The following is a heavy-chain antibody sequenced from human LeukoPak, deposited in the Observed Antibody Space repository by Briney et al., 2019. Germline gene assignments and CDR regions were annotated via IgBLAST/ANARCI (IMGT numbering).Heavy chain of an antibody. J-gene: IGHJ4*02. D-gene: IGHD2-8*01. V-gene: IGHV1-2*02. CDR3: ARDEGYCTNDVCLATIGHFDY. CDR2: INPNSGGT. CDR1: GYTFTGYY. Sequence: ASVKVSCKASGYTFTGYYIHWVRQAPGQGLEWMGWINPNSGGTKYAQKFQGRVTMTRDTPISTANMELSRLGSDDTAVYYCARDEGYCTNDVCLATIGHFDYWGQGTLVTVSS.